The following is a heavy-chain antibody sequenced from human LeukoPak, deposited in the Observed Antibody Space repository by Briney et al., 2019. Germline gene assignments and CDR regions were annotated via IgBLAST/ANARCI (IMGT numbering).Heavy chain of an antibody. D-gene: IGHD6-13*01. CDR1: GYTFSSYG. Sequence: ASVKVSCKASGYTFSSYGISWVRQAPGQGLEWLGLITVYNGSTRYAHKYEDRVTMTADTSTSTAYLDLRSLRSDDAAVDYCARDRGYEQQRWFDLWGQGTLVTVSS. CDR2: ITVYNGST. CDR3: ARDRGYEQQRWFDL. J-gene: IGHJ5*01. V-gene: IGHV1-18*01.